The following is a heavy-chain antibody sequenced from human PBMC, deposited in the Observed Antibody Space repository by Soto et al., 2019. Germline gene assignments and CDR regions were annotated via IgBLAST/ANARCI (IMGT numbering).Heavy chain of an antibody. D-gene: IGHD5-18*01. CDR1: GFTFSSYG. V-gene: IGHV3-30*18. J-gene: IGHJ4*02. CDR3: AKDQGYSYGYLDY. CDR2: ISYDGGNK. Sequence: QVQLVESGGGVVQPGRSLRLSCAASGFTFSSYGMHWVRQAPGKGLEWVAVISYDGGNKYYADSVKGRFTISRDNSKNTLYLQMNSLRAEDTAVYYCAKDQGYSYGYLDYWGQGTLVTVSS.